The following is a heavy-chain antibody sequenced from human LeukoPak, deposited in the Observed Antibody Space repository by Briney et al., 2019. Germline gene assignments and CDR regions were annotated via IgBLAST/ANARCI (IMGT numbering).Heavy chain of an antibody. Sequence: SVKVSCKASGGTFSSYAISWVRQAPGQGLEWMGGIIPIFGTANYAQKFQGRVTITADKSTSTAYMELSSLRSEDTAVYYCARRGGYSGYDYYYFDYWGQGTLATVSS. J-gene: IGHJ4*02. D-gene: IGHD5-12*01. V-gene: IGHV1-69*06. CDR1: GGTFSSYA. CDR2: IIPIFGTA. CDR3: ARRGGYSGYDYYYFDY.